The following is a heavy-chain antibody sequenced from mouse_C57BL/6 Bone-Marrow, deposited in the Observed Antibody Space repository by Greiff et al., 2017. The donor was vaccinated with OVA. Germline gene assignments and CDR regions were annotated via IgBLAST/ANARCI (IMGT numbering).Heavy chain of an antibody. V-gene: IGHV1-76*01. J-gene: IGHJ2*01. CDR3: ARERGENFDY. CDR1: GYTFTDYY. Sequence: QVQLQQSGAELVRPGASVKLSCKASGYTFTDYYINWVKQRPGQGLEWIARIYPGSGNTYYNEKFKGKATLTAEKSSSTAYMQLSSLTSEDSAVYFCARERGENFDYWGQGTTLTVSS. CDR2: IYPGSGNT.